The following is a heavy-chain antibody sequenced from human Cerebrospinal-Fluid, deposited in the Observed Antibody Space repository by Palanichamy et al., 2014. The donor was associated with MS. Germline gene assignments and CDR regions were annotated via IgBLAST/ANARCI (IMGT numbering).Heavy chain of an antibody. V-gene: IGHV4-34*01. J-gene: IGHJ4*02. CDR3: ARGRNEPYDTGWYYCDS. Sequence: QVQLQQWGAGLLKPSETLSLTCAVSGGSFSGYYWSWIRQSPEKGLEWIGQISHSGSTNYNPSLKSRVAISIGARNQFFLELTSVTAADTAVYYCARGRNEPYDTGWYYCDSWGQGTLVTVSS. CDR2: ISHSGST. CDR1: GGSFSGYY. D-gene: IGHD2-15*01.